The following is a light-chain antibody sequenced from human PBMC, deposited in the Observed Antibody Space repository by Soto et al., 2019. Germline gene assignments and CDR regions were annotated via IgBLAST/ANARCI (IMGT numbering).Light chain of an antibody. CDR3: QQYGGSPRT. J-gene: IGKJ1*01. CDR1: QSVSDNY. CDR2: GAS. V-gene: IGKV3-20*01. Sequence: EIVLTQSPGTLSLSPGQRATLSCRASQSVSDNYLAWHQQKPGQAPRLLIYGASNRATGIPDRFSGSGSGTDFTLTISRLEPEDFAVYYCQQYGGSPRTFGQGTKVEIK.